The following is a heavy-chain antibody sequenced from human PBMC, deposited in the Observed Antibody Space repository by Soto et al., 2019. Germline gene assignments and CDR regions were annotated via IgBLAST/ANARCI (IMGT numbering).Heavy chain of an antibody. CDR1: GLRVSTNF. CDR3: TRDAPGERPYYFYYYGMDV. CDR2: IYSGGKT. V-gene: IGHV3-53*01. Sequence: ESGGGLIQPGESLKLSCAASGLRVSTNFMSWVRQAPGKGLEWLAVIYSGGKTFYADSVKGRFTISKDNSKNTLSLQMNSLRAEDTAVYYCTRDAPGERPYYFYYYGMDVWGQGTTVTVSS. J-gene: IGHJ6*02.